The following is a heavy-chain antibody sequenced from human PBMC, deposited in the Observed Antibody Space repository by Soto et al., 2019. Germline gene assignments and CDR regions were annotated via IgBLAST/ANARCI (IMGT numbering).Heavy chain of an antibody. Sequence: SETLSVTCTVSGGSISSYYWSWIRQPPGKGLEWIGYIYYSGSTNYNPSLKSRVTISVDTSKNQFSLKLSSVTAADTAVYYCASIKINYDYVWGSYRSGHYFDYWGQGTLVTVSS. CDR1: GGSISSYY. D-gene: IGHD3-16*02. J-gene: IGHJ4*02. V-gene: IGHV4-59*01. CDR2: IYYSGST. CDR3: ASIKINYDYVWGSYRSGHYFDY.